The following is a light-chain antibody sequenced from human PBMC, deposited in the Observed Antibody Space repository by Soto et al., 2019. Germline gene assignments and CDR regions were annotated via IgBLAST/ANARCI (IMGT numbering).Light chain of an antibody. J-gene: IGKJ2*01. Sequence: EILLTQSPGTLSLSPGERATLSCRASQSVRNSYLAWYQQKPGQAPRLLIYGASGRATGITDRFSGSGSGTDFTLTISRLEPEDFAVYYCQKYGSSPYTFGQGTKLEI. CDR2: GAS. V-gene: IGKV3-20*01. CDR3: QKYGSSPYT. CDR1: QSVRNSY.